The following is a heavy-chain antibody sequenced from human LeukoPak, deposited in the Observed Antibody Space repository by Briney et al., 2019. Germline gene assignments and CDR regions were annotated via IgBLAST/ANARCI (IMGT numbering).Heavy chain of an antibody. D-gene: IGHD1-26*01. CDR3: ATLIVGATRSDY. V-gene: IGHV4-39*01. CDR1: GGSISSSSYY. J-gene: IGHJ4*02. CDR2: IYYSGST. Sequence: SETLSLTCTVSGGSISSSSYYWGWIRQPPGTGLEWIGSIYYSGSTYYNPSLKSRVTISVDTSKNQFSLKLSSVTAADTAVYYCATLIVGATRSDYWGQGTLVTVSS.